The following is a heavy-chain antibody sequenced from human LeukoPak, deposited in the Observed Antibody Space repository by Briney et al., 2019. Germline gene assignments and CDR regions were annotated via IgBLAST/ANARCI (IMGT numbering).Heavy chain of an antibody. CDR2: ISYDGSNK. Sequence: PGGSLRLSCAASGFTFSSYAMHWVRQAPGKGLEWVAVISYDGSNKYYADSVKGRFTISRDNSKNTLYLQMNSLRAEDTAVYYCARGHYYDSSGLGAVGMDVWGQGTTVTVSS. J-gene: IGHJ6*02. CDR1: GFTFSSYA. D-gene: IGHD3-22*01. V-gene: IGHV3-30-3*01. CDR3: ARGHYYDSSGLGAVGMDV.